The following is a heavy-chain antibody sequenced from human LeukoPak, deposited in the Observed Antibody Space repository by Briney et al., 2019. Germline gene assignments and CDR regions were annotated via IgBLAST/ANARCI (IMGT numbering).Heavy chain of an antibody. CDR3: AKSLSIAVAGYPDY. V-gene: IGHV3-9*03. CDR2: ISWNSGSI. CDR1: GFTFDDYA. Sequence: SLKISCAASGFTFDDYAMHWVRQAPGKGLEWVSGISWNSGSIGYADSVKGRFTISRDNAKNSLYLQMNSLRAEDMALYYCAKSLSIAVAGYPDYWGQGTLVTVSS. D-gene: IGHD6-19*01. J-gene: IGHJ4*02.